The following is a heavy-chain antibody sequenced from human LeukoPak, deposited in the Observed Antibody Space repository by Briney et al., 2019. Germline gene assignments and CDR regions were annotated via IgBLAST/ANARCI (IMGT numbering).Heavy chain of an antibody. D-gene: IGHD6-13*01. V-gene: IGHV1-8*01. CDR1: GYTFTSYD. CDR2: MNPNSGNT. Sequence: ASVKVSCKASGYTFTSYDINWVRQATGQGLEWMGWMNPNSGNTGYAQKFQGRVTMTRNTSISTAYMELSSLRSEDTAVYYCAISGMALGDSSWYRGAFDYWGQGTLVTVSS. J-gene: IGHJ4*02. CDR3: AISGMALGDSSWYRGAFDY.